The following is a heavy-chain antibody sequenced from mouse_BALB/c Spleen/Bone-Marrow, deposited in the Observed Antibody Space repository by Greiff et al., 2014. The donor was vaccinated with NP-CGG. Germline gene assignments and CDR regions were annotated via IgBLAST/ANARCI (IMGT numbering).Heavy chain of an antibody. CDR2: IWSGGST. D-gene: IGHD2-4*01. CDR3: ARNEGLREDYAMDY. V-gene: IGHV2-4-1*01. Sequence: VQLQQSGPGLVQPPQSLSITCTVSGFSLTSYGVHWVRQSPGKGLEWLGVIWSGGSTDYNAAFISRLSISKDNSKSQVFFKMNSLQADDTAIYYCARNEGLREDYAMDYWGQGTSVTVSS. CDR1: GFSLTSYG. J-gene: IGHJ4*01.